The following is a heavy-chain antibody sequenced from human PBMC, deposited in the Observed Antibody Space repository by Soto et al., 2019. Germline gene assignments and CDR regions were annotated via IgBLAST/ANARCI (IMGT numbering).Heavy chain of an antibody. D-gene: IGHD2-8*01. CDR2: IISIPGPA. CDR3: ARDGAGYCTPTTCYTPFDY. Sequence: QVQLEQSGAEVKKPGSSVKVSCKASGASFNSFAISWVRQAPGQGLEWMGGIISIPGPATYALKFQGRVTITADESTTAAYMELSNLRSEVTAVYYCARDGAGYCTPTTCYTPFDYWGQGTLVTVSS. CDR1: GASFNSFA. V-gene: IGHV1-69*01. J-gene: IGHJ4*02.